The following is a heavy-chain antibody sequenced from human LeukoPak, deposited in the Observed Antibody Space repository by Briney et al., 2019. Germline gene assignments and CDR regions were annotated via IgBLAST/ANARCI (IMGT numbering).Heavy chain of an antibody. CDR1: GFTFSSYW. J-gene: IGHJ4*02. CDR2: INSDGSST. CDR3: AREHYSSSCPDY. D-gene: IGHD6-13*01. Sequence: GGSLRLSCAASGFTFSSYWMHWVRQAPGKGLVWVSRINSDGSSTNYADSVKGRFTISRDNAKNKLYLQMNSLRAEDTAVYYCAREHYSSSCPDYWGQGTLVTVSS. V-gene: IGHV3-74*01.